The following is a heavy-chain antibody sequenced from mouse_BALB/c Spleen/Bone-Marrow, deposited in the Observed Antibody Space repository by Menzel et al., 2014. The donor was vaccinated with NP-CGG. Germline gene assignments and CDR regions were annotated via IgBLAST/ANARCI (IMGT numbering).Heavy chain of an antibody. V-gene: IGHV6-6*02. CDR1: GFTFSNYW. J-gene: IGHJ3*01. Sequence: EVMLVESGGGLVQPGGSMKLSCVASGFTFSNYWMNWVRQSPEKGLEWVAEIRLKSNNYATHYAESVKGRSTISRDDSKSSVYLQMNNLRAEDTGIYYCTTGFAYWGQGTLVTVSA. CDR2: IRLKSNNYAT. CDR3: TTGFAY.